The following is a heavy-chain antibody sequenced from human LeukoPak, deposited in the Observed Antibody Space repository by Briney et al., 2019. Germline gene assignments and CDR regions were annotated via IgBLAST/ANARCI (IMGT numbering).Heavy chain of an antibody. V-gene: IGHV4-59*01. CDR1: GGSISSYY. CDR2: IYYSGST. Sequence: PSETLSLTCTVSGGSISSYYWSWIRQPPGKELEWIGYIYYSGSTNYNPSLKSRVTISVDTSKNQFSLKLSSVTAADTAVYYCARLEAYYYDSSGYSLGWFDPWGQGTLVTAFS. J-gene: IGHJ5*02. CDR3: ARLEAYYYDSSGYSLGWFDP. D-gene: IGHD3-22*01.